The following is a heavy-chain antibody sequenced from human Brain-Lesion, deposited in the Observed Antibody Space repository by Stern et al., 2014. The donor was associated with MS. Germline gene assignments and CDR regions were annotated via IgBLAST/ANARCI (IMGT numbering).Heavy chain of an antibody. CDR1: GGSISSGGYY. V-gene: IGHV4-61*02. J-gene: IGHJ6*02. CDR2: IFNSGST. D-gene: IGHD2-2*01. CDR3: ARGRVVPGFQYYATDV. Sequence: VQLLESGPGLVKPSQTLSLSCTVSGGSISSGGYYWSWIRQPAGKGLEWIGRIFNSGSTSYNPSLKSRATLSNETSKNQFSLRLNSMTAADTAVYYCARGRVVPGFQYYATDVWGQGTTVIVSS.